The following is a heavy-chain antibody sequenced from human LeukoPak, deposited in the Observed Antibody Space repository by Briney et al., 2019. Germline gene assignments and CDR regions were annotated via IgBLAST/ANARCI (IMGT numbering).Heavy chain of an antibody. J-gene: IGHJ4*02. Sequence: PGGSLRLSCAASGFTFSSYAMHWVRQAPGKGLEYVSAISSNGGSTYYANSVKGRFTISRDNSKNTLYLQMGSLRAEDMAVYYCARGVYGDFLYFDYWGQGTLVTVSS. V-gene: IGHV3-64*01. CDR1: GFTFSSYA. D-gene: IGHD4-17*01. CDR3: ARGVYGDFLYFDY. CDR2: ISSNGGST.